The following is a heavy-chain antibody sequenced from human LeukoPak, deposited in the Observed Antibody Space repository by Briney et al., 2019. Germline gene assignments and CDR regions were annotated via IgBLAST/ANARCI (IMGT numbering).Heavy chain of an antibody. Sequence: GGSLRLSCAASGFTFSSYAMHWVRQAPGKGLQWVSTISNSGGSTYYADSVKGRFTISRDNSKNTLYLQMNSLRAEDTAMYYCAKDQGYSSTWFFDYWGQGTLVTVSS. CDR3: AKDQGYSSTWFFDY. CDR2: ISNSGGST. V-gene: IGHV3-23*01. CDR1: GFTFSSYA. J-gene: IGHJ4*02. D-gene: IGHD6-13*01.